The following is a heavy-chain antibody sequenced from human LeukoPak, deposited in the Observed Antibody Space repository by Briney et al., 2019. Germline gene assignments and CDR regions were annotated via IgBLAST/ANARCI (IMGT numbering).Heavy chain of an antibody. V-gene: IGHV1-69*02. D-gene: IGHD3-10*01. CDR1: GGTFSDYS. CDR2: ILPLVGRL. Sequence: GASVKVSCKAPGGTFSDYSISWVRQAPGQGLEWMGRILPLVGRLHYAQKFQGRFTLTADKSTTTVYMELSSLRSEDTAVYYCARYKVPPHQDSSMVPGVYYYYGMDVWGLGTTVTVSS. J-gene: IGHJ6*02. CDR3: ARYKVPPHQDSSMVPGVYYYYGMDV.